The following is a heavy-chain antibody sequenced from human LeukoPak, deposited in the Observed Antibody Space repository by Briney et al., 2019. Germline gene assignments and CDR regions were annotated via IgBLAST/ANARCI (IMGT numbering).Heavy chain of an antibody. CDR2: ISSSGSTI. D-gene: IGHD3-10*01. Sequence: GGSLRLSCAASGFTSSDYYMSWIRQAPGKGLEWVSYISSSGSTIYYADSVKGRFTISRDNAKNSLYLQMNSLRAEDTAVYYCARAPGRGRYYFDYWGQGTLVTVSS. CDR3: ARAPGRGRYYFDY. CDR1: GFTSSDYY. J-gene: IGHJ4*02. V-gene: IGHV3-11*01.